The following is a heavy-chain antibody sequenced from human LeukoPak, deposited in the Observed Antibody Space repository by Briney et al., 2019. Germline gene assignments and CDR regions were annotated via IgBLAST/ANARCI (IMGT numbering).Heavy chain of an antibody. CDR2: ISSSSSTI. CDR3: ARVGLVDRDYYYMDV. J-gene: IGHJ6*03. CDR1: GFTFSSYS. V-gene: IGHV3-48*01. D-gene: IGHD1-14*01. Sequence: TGGSLRLSCAASGFTFSSYSMNWVRQAPGKGLEWVSYISSSSSTIYYADSVKGRFTISRDNAKNSLYLQMNSLRAEDTAVYYCARVGLVDRDYYYMDVWGKGTTVTVSS.